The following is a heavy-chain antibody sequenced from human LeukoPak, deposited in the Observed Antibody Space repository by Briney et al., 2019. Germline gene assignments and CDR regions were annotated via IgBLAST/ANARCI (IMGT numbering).Heavy chain of an antibody. CDR1: GGSFSGYY. J-gene: IGHJ5*02. V-gene: IGHV4-34*01. D-gene: IGHD3-22*01. CDR3: ARGELVLTTGRRFDP. CDR2: INHSGST. Sequence: PSETLSLTCAVYGGSFSGYYWSWIRQPPGKGPEWIGEINHSGSTNYNPSLKSRVTISVDTSKNQFSLKLSSVTAADTAVYYCARGELVLTTGRRFDPWRQGTLVTVSP.